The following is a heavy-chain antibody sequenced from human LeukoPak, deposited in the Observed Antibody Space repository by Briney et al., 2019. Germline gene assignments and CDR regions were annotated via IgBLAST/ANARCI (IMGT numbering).Heavy chain of an antibody. CDR1: GGTFSSYA. CDR2: IIPILGIA. V-gene: IGHV1-69*04. J-gene: IGHJ4*02. Sequence: SVKVSCTASGGTFSSYAISWVRQAPGQGLEWMGRIIPILGIANYAQKFQGRVTITADKSTSTAYMELSSLRSEDTAVYYCARDEGVYGSGSYYLDWGQGTLVTVSS. CDR3: ARDEGVYGSGSYYLD. D-gene: IGHD3-10*01.